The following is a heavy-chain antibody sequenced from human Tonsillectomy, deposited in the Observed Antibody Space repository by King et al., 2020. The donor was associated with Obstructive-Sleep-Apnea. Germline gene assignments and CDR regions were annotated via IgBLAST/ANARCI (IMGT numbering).Heavy chain of an antibody. V-gene: IGHV3-33*01. CDR1: GFTFSTYG. J-gene: IGHJ4*02. Sequence: QVQLVESGGGVVQPGRSLRLSCAASGFTFSTYGMHWVRQAPGQGLAWLAVIWYDGSDKYYADSVKGRFTISRDNSKNTLYLQMNSLRVEDTALYFCARAVTGLGDWGQGTLVTVSS. CDR2: IWYDGSDK. D-gene: IGHD4-17*01. CDR3: ARAVTGLGD.